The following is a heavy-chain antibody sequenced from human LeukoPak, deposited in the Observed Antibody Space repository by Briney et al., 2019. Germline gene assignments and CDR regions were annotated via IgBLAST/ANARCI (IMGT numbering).Heavy chain of an antibody. J-gene: IGHJ4*02. V-gene: IGHV3-74*01. CDR3: ARVPDILTGYYQDFDY. Sequence: GGSLRLSCAASGFTFSSYWMHWVRQAPGKGLVWVSRINSDGSSTSYADSVKGRFTIPRDNAKNTLYLQMNSLRAEDTAVYYCARVPDILTGYYQDFDYWGQGTLVTVSS. CDR1: GFTFSSYW. CDR2: INSDGSST. D-gene: IGHD3-9*01.